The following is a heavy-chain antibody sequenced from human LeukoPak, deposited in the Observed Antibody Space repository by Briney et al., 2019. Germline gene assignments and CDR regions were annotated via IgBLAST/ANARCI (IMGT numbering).Heavy chain of an antibody. J-gene: IGHJ6*03. CDR1: GGSISSYY. V-gene: IGHV4-4*07. D-gene: IGHD2-15*01. CDR2: IYTSGST. CDR3: ARDLSGCSGGSCRAAYYYYYMDV. Sequence: PSETLFLTCTVSGGSISSYYWSWIRQPAGKGLEWIGRIYTSGSTNYNPSLKSRVTISVDKSKNQFSLKLSSVTAADTAVYYCARDLSGCSGGSCRAAYYYYYMDVWGKGTTVTVSS.